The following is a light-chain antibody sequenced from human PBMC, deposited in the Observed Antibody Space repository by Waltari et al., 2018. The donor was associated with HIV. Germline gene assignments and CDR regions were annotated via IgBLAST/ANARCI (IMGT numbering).Light chain of an antibody. CDR1: SSNGGSDDL. J-gene: IGLJ1*01. CDR2: EVT. V-gene: IGLV2-23*02. CDR3: CSCPRSGIRYV. Sequence: QSALTQPASVSGSPGQSITISCTGTSSNGGSDDLVSWYQKHPGEAPKPIIYEVTKRPSGVSNRFSGSKSGNTASLTISGLQAEDEADYYCCSCPRSGIRYVFGTGTKVTVL.